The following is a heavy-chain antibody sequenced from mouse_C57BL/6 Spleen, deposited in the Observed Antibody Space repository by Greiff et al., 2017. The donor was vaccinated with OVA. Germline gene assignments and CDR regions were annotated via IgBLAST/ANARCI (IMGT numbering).Heavy chain of an antibody. CDR3: AKRDYGSYYYAMDY. CDR2: INPYNGGT. Sequence: VQLQQSGPVLVKPGASVKMSCKASGYTFTDYYMNWVKQSHGKSLEWIGVINPYNGGTSYNQKFKGKATLTVDKSSSTAYMELNSLTSEDSAVYYCAKRDYGSYYYAMDYWGQGTSVTVSS. CDR1: GYTFTDYY. D-gene: IGHD2-2*01. J-gene: IGHJ4*01. V-gene: IGHV1-19*01.